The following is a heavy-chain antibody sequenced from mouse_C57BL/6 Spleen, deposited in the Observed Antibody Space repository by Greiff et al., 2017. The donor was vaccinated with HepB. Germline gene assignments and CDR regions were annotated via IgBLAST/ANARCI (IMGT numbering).Heavy chain of an antibody. Sequence: VQLHQSGAELVKPGASVKISCKASGYAFSSYWMNWVKQRPGKGLEWIGQIYPGDGDTNYNGKFKGKATLTADKSSSTAYMQLSSLTSEDSAVYFCASDYGSSYDFDYWGQGTTLTVSS. D-gene: IGHD1-1*01. CDR2: IYPGDGDT. CDR1: GYAFSSYW. CDR3: ASDYGSSYDFDY. J-gene: IGHJ2*01. V-gene: IGHV1-80*01.